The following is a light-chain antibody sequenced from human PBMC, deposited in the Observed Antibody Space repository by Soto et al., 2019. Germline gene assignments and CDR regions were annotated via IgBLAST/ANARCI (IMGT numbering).Light chain of an antibody. Sequence: EIVLTQSPDTLSLSPGERAILSCRASQSVSTFLAWFQQKPGQPPRLLIYNASNRTTGIPARFSGSGSGTEFTLTISSLQSEDFAVYYCQQYSIWRTFGQGTKMDIK. J-gene: IGKJ1*01. CDR1: QSVSTF. CDR2: NAS. V-gene: IGKV3-11*01. CDR3: QQYSIWRT.